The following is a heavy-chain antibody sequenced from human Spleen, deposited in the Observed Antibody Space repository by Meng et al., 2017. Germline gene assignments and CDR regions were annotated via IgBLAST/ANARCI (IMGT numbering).Heavy chain of an antibody. CDR2: IYWGDNK. J-gene: IGHJ5*01. Sequence: PLVNPQPPHPRTSPFAAFSLWPGCVCMGWIRQPARKAMEWLALIYWGDNKSNSPSLKSRLTITKDTSKNQVVLTVTNVDPVDTGTYYCAHFLEVVVDGTSAGFDPWGQGTLVTVSS. CDR1: AFSLWPGCVC. D-gene: IGHD2-15*01. V-gene: IGHV2-5*02. CDR3: AHFLEVVVDGTSAGFDP.